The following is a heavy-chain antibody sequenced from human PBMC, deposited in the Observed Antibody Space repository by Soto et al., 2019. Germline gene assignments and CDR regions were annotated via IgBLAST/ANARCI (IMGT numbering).Heavy chain of an antibody. Sequence: SETLSLTCTVSGGSISSYYWSWIRQPPGKGLEWIGYIYYSGSTNYNPSLKSRVTISVDTSKNQFSLKLSSVTAADTAVYYCAHDWGIDAFDIWGQGTMVTVSS. D-gene: IGHD3-16*01. CDR3: AHDWGIDAFDI. V-gene: IGHV4-59*08. CDR1: GGSISSYY. J-gene: IGHJ3*02. CDR2: IYYSGST.